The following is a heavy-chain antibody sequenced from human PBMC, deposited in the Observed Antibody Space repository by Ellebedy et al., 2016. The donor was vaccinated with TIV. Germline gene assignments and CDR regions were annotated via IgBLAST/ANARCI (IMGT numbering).Heavy chain of an antibody. J-gene: IGHJ6*02. CDR2: IIPIFGTA. CDR1: GGTFSSYA. Sequence: SVKVSXXASGGTFSSYAISWVRQAPGQGLEWMGGIIPIFGTANYAQKFQGRVTITADESTSTAYTELSSLRSEDTAVYYCAREKITIFGVVPYVGGMDVWGQGTTVTVSS. D-gene: IGHD3-3*01. V-gene: IGHV1-69*13. CDR3: AREKITIFGVVPYVGGMDV.